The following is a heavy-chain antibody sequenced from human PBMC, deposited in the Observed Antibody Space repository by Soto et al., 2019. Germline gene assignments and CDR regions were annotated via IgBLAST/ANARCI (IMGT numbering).Heavy chain of an antibody. CDR3: ARHRGARYDFWSGLNYYGMDV. J-gene: IGHJ6*02. CDR1: GGSISSSSYY. D-gene: IGHD3-3*01. Sequence: SETLSLTCTVSGGSISSSSYYWGWIRQPPGKGLEWIGSIYYSGSTYYNPSLKSRVTISVDTSKNQFSLKLSSVTAADTAVYYCARHRGARYDFWSGLNYYGMDVWGQGTTVTAP. V-gene: IGHV4-39*01. CDR2: IYYSGST.